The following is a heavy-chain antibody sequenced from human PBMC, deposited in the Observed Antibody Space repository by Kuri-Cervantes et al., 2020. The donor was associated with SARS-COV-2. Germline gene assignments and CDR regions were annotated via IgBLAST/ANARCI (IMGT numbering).Heavy chain of an antibody. CDR2: ISSNGGST. CDR3: VKVTTYYDCWSGYSYGMDV. Sequence: GESLKSSCSASGFTFSSYAKHWVRQAPGKGLEYVSAISSNGGSTYYADSVKGRFTISRDNSKNTLYLQMSSLRAEDTAVYYCVKVTTYYDCWSGYSYGMDVWGQGTTVTVSS. D-gene: IGHD3-3*01. J-gene: IGHJ6*02. V-gene: IGHV3-64D*08. CDR1: GFTFSSYA.